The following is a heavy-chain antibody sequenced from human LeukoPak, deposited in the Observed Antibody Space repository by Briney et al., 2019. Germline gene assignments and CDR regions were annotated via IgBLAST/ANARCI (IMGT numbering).Heavy chain of an antibody. Sequence: SETLSLTCAVYGGSFSGYYWTWIRQPPGKGLEWSGEMNHSGSTKYNPSLKSRVTVSVDTSKNQFSLKLTSVTAADTAVYYCARGISSGSSNWRFDYWGQGTLVTVSS. J-gene: IGHJ4*02. V-gene: IGHV4-34*01. CDR1: GGSFSGYY. D-gene: IGHD6-13*01. CDR2: MNHSGST. CDR3: ARGISSGSSNWRFDY.